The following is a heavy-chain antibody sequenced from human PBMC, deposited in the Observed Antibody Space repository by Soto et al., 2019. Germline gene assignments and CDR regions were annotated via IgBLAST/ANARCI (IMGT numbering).Heavy chain of an antibody. Sequence: PSETLSLTCTVSGGYISSYYWTWIRQPPGKGLEWIGYIYYSGSTSYNPSLKSRVTMSIDTSKNQFSLKLSSVTAADTAVYYCARASGSTMPSLFWGQGTLVTVSS. J-gene: IGHJ4*02. D-gene: IGHD2-2*01. CDR2: IYYSGST. CDR1: GGYISSYY. CDR3: ARASGSTMPSLF. V-gene: IGHV4-59*01.